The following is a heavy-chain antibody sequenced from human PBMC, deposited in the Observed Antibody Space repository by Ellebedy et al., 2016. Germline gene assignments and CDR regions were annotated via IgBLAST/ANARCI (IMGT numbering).Heavy chain of an antibody. CDR2: ISRIDDST. J-gene: IGHJ6*02. V-gene: IGHV3-23*01. Sequence: GESLKISXTASGFTFSSYVMSWVRQAPGKGLKWVSGISRIDDSTYYADSVKGRFTISRDNPKNTLYLQMNNLRAEDTAVYYCARERVVPAALLSYYYYGLDVWGQGTTVTVSS. CDR1: GFTFSSYV. CDR3: ARERVVPAALLSYYYYGLDV. D-gene: IGHD2-2*01.